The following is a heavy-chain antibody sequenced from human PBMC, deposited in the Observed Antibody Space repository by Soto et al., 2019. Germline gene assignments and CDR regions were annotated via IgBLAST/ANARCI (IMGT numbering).Heavy chain of an antibody. D-gene: IGHD3-22*01. Sequence: QVQLQESGPGLVKPSQTLSLTCTVSGGSISSGDYYWSWIRQPPGKGLEWIGYIYYSGSTYYNPSLKRRVTIAVDTSKNQFSLKMSSVTAADTAVYYGARTPYYYDSSGPGADAFDIWGQGTMVTVSS. V-gene: IGHV4-30-4*01. CDR2: IYYSGST. J-gene: IGHJ3*02. CDR1: GGSISSGDYY. CDR3: ARTPYYYDSSGPGADAFDI.